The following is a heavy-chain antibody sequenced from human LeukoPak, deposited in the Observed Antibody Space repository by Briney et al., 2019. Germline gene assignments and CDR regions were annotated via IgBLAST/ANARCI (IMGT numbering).Heavy chain of an antibody. Sequence: ASVKVSCKASGYTFTSYYMHWVRQAPGQGLEWMGIINPSGGSTSYAQKFQGRVTMTRDTSTSTVYMELSSLRSEDTAVYYCARDSTKWELPSDAFDIWGQGTMVTVSS. D-gene: IGHD1-26*01. CDR1: GYTFTSYY. J-gene: IGHJ3*02. CDR3: ARDSTKWELPSDAFDI. V-gene: IGHV1-46*01. CDR2: INPSGGST.